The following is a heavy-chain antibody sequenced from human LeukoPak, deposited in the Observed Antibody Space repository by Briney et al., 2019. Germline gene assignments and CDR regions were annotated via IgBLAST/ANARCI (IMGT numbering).Heavy chain of an antibody. V-gene: IGHV7-4-1*02. D-gene: IGHD3-10*01. CDR2: IDTNTGNP. CDR1: GYTFTNYA. Sequence: ASVKVSCKAPGYTFTNYAINWVRQAPGQGLEWMGWIDTNTGNPTYAQGFTGRFVFSLDTSVSTAYLQITSLKAEDTAVYYCARRSMVQHLDVWGKGTTVTVSS. CDR3: ARRSMVQHLDV. J-gene: IGHJ6*04.